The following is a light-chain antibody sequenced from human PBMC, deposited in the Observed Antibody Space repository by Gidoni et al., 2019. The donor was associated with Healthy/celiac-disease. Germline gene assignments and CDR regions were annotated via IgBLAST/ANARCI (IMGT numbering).Light chain of an antibody. CDR2: EVS. J-gene: IGLJ1*01. CDR1: SSDVGSYNR. V-gene: IGLV2-18*01. CDR3: SLYTSSSTPSYV. Sequence: QSPLTQPPSVSVPPGPSVTISCTGTSSDVGSYNRVSWYQQPPGTAPKLMIYEVSNRPSGVPDRFSGSKSGNTASLTISGLQAEDEADYYCSLYTSSSTPSYVFGTGTKVTVL.